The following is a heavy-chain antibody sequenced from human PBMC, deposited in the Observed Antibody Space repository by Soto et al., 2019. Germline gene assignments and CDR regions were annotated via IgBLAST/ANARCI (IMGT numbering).Heavy chain of an antibody. J-gene: IGHJ4*02. Sequence: QVQLVQSGAEAKKPGASVKVSCKASGYTFTDYYIHWVRLAPGQGLDWMGWINPKSGLTSHAQNFRGRVTMPRDTSISTVYMELNRLTSDDRAIYCCARRDRSGSFDYWGQGTQVTVSS. V-gene: IGHV1-2*02. CDR1: GYTFTDYY. CDR3: ARRDRSGSFDY. CDR2: INPKSGLT. D-gene: IGHD5-12*01.